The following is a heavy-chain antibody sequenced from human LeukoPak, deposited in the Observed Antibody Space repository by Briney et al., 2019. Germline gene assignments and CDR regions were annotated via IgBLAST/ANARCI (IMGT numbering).Heavy chain of an antibody. D-gene: IGHD2-2*01. Sequence: PSETLSLTCTASGGSISSYYWSWIRQPPGKGLEWIGYIYYSGSTNYNPSLKSRVTISVDTSKNQFSLMLSSVTAADTAVYYCARESGGYCSSTSCYVWFDPWGQGTLVTVSS. V-gene: IGHV4-59*01. CDR2: IYYSGST. J-gene: IGHJ5*02. CDR1: GGSISSYY. CDR3: ARESGGYCSSTSCYVWFDP.